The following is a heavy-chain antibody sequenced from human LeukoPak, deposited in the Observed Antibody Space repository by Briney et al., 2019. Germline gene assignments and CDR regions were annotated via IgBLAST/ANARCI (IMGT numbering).Heavy chain of an antibody. CDR2: IYYSGST. Sequence: SETLSLTCTVSGGSISSSSYYWGWIRQPPGKGLEWIGSIYYSGSTYYNPSLKSRVTISVDTSKNQFSLKLSSVTAADTAVYYCARGGDSSSWFLFDYWGQGTLVTVSS. J-gene: IGHJ4*02. CDR1: GGSISSSSYY. V-gene: IGHV4-39*07. CDR3: ARGGDSSSWFLFDY. D-gene: IGHD6-13*01.